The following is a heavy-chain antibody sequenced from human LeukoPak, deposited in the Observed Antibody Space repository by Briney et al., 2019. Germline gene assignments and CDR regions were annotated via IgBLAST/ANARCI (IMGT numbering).Heavy chain of an antibody. J-gene: IGHJ4*02. CDR2: IKQDGSEK. CDR1: GFTFSSYW. CDR3: ARGSAYSGYDDYFDY. Sequence: GGSLRLSCAASGFTFSSYWMSWVRQAPGKGLEWVANIKQDGSEKYYVDSVKGRFTISRDNAKNSLYLQMNSLRAEDTAVYYCARGSAYSGYDDYFDYWGQGTLVTVSS. V-gene: IGHV3-7*01. D-gene: IGHD5-12*01.